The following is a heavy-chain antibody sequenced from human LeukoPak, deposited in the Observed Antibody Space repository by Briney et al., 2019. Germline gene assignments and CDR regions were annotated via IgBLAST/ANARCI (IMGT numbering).Heavy chain of an antibody. V-gene: IGHV4-4*02. CDR3: ARDPAHYYDSSGYLRDAFDI. CDR2: IYRSGST. D-gene: IGHD3-22*01. Sequence: PSETLSLTCVVSGGSINTDNWWGWVRQPPGKGLEWIGEIYRSGSTNYNPSLKSRVIISLDKSRNQFSLKLSSVTAADTAVYYCARDPAHYYDSSGYLRDAFDIWGQGTMVTVSS. J-gene: IGHJ3*02. CDR1: GGSINTDNW.